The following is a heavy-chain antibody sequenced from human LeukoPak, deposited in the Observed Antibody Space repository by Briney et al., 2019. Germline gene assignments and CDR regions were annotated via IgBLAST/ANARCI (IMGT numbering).Heavy chain of an antibody. D-gene: IGHD4-17*01. CDR2: ISSTGTYM. J-gene: IGHJ4*02. V-gene: IGHV3-21*01. CDR3: AKPKMTTSVYYFDY. Sequence: GGSLRLSCAASGFTFRSYSMNWVRQAPGKGLEWVSSISSTGTYMYYADSVKGRFTISRDNAKNSLYLQMNSLRAEDTAVYYCAKPKMTTSVYYFDYWGQGTLVTVSS. CDR1: GFTFRSYS.